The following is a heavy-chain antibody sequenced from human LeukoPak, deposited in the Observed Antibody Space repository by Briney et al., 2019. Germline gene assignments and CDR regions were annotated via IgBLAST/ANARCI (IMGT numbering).Heavy chain of an antibody. J-gene: IGHJ6*02. CDR3: ARDLIAARPDVYYGMDV. V-gene: IGHV7-4-1*02. CDR1: GYTFTSYA. CDR2: INTNTGNP. D-gene: IGHD6-6*01. Sequence: ASVTVSFTASGYTFTSYAMNWVRQAPEQGLEWMGWINTNTGNPTYAQGFTGRFVFSLDTSVSTAYLQISSLKAEDTAVYYCARDLIAARPDVYYGMDVWGQGTTVTVSS.